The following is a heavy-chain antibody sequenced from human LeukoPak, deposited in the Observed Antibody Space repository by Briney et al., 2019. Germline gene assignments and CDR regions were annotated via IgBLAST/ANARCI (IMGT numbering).Heavy chain of an antibody. CDR2: ISAYNGNT. J-gene: IGHJ6*02. D-gene: IGHD6-19*01. Sequence: ASVKVSCKASGYTFTSYGISWVRQAPGQGLEWMGWISAYNGNTNYAQKLQGRVTMTTDTSTSTAYMELRSLRSDDTAVYYCASLRSSGWPYYYYYGMDVWGQGTTVTVSS. V-gene: IGHV1-18*01. CDR1: GYTFTSYG. CDR3: ASLRSSGWPYYYYYGMDV.